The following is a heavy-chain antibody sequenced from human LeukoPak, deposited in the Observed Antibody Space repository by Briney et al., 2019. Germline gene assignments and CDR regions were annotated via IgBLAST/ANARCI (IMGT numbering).Heavy chain of an antibody. D-gene: IGHD1-26*01. CDR3: ARGLVGLTPHAGVFQI. CDR2: IYSNGNT. CDR1: GGSFSSSY. V-gene: IGHV4-59*01. Sequence: SETLSLTCIVSGGSFSSSYWSWIRQPPGKGLEWIAYIYSNGNTNSNPSLKSRVTIAVDTSQSRFSLKLSTVTAADTAVYYCARGLVGLTPHAGVFQIWGQGTKVTVSS. J-gene: IGHJ3*02.